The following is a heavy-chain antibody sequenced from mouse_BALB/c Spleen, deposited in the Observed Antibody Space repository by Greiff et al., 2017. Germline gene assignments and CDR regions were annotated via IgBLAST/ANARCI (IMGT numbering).Heavy chain of an antibody. D-gene: IGHD4-1*01. J-gene: IGHJ4*01. Sequence: VQLQESAAELARPGASVKMSCKASGYTFTSYTMHWVKQRPGQGLEWIGYINPSSGYTEYNQKFKDKTTLTADKSSSTAYMQLSSLTSEDSAVYYCARWIGTRAMDYWGQGTSVTVSS. CDR3: ARWIGTRAMDY. V-gene: IGHV1-4*02. CDR1: GYTFTSYT. CDR2: INPSSGYT.